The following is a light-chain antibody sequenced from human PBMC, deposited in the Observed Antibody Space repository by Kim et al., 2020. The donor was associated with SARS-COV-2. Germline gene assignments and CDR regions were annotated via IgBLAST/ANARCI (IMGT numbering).Light chain of an antibody. CDR1: QSVDGW. V-gene: IGKV1-5*03. Sequence: DIQMTQSPSTLSAFVGDRVTITCRASQSVDGWLAWYQHKPGKAPRLLIYQASKLASGVPLRFSGSGSGTDFTLTVTNLQPDDSAVYYCKQYETYWTFGPGTKVDIK. CDR3: KQYETYWT. CDR2: QAS. J-gene: IGKJ1*01.